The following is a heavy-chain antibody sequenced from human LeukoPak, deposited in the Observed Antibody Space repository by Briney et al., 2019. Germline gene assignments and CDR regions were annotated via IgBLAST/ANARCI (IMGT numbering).Heavy chain of an antibody. CDR3: ARGLSGYSYGYLGY. J-gene: IGHJ4*02. Sequence: EASVKVSCKASGGTFSSYAISWVRQAPGQGLEWMGGIIPIFGTANYAQKFQGRVTITADESTSSAYMELSSLRSEDTAVYYCARGLSGYSYGYLGYWGQGTLVTVSS. CDR2: IIPIFGTA. D-gene: IGHD5-18*01. V-gene: IGHV1-69*13. CDR1: GGTFSSYA.